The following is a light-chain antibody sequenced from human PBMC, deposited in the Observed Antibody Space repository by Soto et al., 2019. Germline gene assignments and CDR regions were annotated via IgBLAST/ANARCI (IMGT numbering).Light chain of an antibody. Sequence: DIQMTQSPSTLSASVGDRVTITCRASQSINNRLAWYQQKPGKAPKLLISKASNLKSGVTSRFSGTGSGTESTPTISSAQSDDFVSSYCQQYDTYPFSSGGGTKVEI. CDR2: KAS. V-gene: IGKV1-5*03. CDR1: QSINNR. CDR3: QQYDTYPFS. J-gene: IGKJ4*01.